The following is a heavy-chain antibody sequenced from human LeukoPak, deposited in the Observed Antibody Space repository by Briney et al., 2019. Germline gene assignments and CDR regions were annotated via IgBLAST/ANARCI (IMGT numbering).Heavy chain of an antibody. V-gene: IGHV4-39*01. Sequence: SETLFLTCTVSGGSISSSSYYWGWIRQPPGKGLEWIGSIYYSGSTYYNPSLKSRVTISVDTSKNQFSLKLSSVTAADTAVYYCARIYSSSFPVDYWGQGTLVTVSS. CDR2: IYYSGST. J-gene: IGHJ4*02. CDR3: ARIYSSSFPVDY. CDR1: GGSISSSSYY. D-gene: IGHD6-6*01.